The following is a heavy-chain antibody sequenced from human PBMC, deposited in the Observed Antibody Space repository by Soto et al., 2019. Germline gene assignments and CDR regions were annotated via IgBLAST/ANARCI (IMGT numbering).Heavy chain of an antibody. CDR2: INPNSGGT. Sequence: QVQLVQSGAEVKKPGASVKVSCKASGYTFTGYYMHWVRQAPGQGLEWMGWINPNSGGTNYAQKVQGCVTTTRDTSISTAYMELSRLTSDYTAVYYCARGFYGDGTTPIDHFDYGGQGTLVTVSS. J-gene: IGHJ4*02. V-gene: IGHV1-2*04. CDR3: ARGFYGDGTTPIDHFDY. CDR1: GYTFTGYY. D-gene: IGHD4-17*01.